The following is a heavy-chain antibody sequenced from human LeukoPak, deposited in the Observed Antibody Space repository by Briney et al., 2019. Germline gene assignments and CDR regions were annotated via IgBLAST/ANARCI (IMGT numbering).Heavy chain of an antibody. J-gene: IGHJ5*02. CDR2: ISSSGSTI. D-gene: IGHD3-3*01. CDR3: ARGAQERFYGFDP. CDR1: GFTFSSYE. Sequence: GGSLRLSCAASGFTFSSYEMNWVRQAPGKGLEWVSYISSSGSTIYHADSVKGRFTISRDNAKNSLYLQMNSLRAEDTAVYYCARGAQERFYGFDPWGQGTLVTVSS. V-gene: IGHV3-48*03.